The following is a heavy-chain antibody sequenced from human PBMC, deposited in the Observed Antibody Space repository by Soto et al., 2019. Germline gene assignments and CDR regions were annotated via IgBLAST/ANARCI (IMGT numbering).Heavy chain of an antibody. V-gene: IGHV3-30*18. CDR3: AKDLFQWLELYYYYGMDV. Sequence: SGGSLRLSCAASGFTFSSYGMHWVRQAPGKGLEWVAVISYDGSNKYYADSVKGRFTISRDNSKNTLYLQMNSLRAEDTAVYYCAKDLFQWLELYYYYGMDVWGQGTTVTVSS. J-gene: IGHJ6*02. CDR1: GFTFSSYG. D-gene: IGHD5-12*01. CDR2: ISYDGSNK.